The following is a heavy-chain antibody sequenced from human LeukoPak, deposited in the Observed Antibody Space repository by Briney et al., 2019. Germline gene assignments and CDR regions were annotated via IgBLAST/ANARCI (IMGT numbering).Heavy chain of an antibody. Sequence: SETLSLTCAVYGGSFSGYYWSWIRQPPGKGLEWIGEIDHSGSTNYHPSLKSRVTISLDTSKNQFSLKLSSVTAADTAVYYCARLYYSDSSGYYYLKVKEIVQDYWGQGTLVTVSS. J-gene: IGHJ4*02. V-gene: IGHV4-34*01. CDR2: IDHSGST. D-gene: IGHD3-22*01. CDR3: ARLYYSDSSGYYYLKVKEIVQDY. CDR1: GGSFSGYY.